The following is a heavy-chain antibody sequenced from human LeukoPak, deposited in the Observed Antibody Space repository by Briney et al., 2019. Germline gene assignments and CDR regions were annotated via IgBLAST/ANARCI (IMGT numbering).Heavy chain of an antibody. CDR1: GYTFTGYY. J-gene: IGHJ4*02. CDR3: ARDTLWSGNVAGDY. D-gene: IGHD3-10*01. CDR2: INPNSGGT. Sequence: ASVKVSCKASGYTFTGYYMHWVRQAPGQGLEWMGRINPNSGGTNYAQKFQGRVTMTRDTSISTAYMELSRLRCDGTAVYYCARDTLWSGNVAGDYWGQGTLVTVSS. V-gene: IGHV1-2*06.